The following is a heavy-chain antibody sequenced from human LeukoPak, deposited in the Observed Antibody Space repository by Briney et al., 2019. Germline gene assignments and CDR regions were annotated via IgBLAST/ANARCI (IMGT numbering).Heavy chain of an antibody. D-gene: IGHD7-27*01. V-gene: IGHV3-7*01. CDR1: TFTFSQAW. J-gene: IGHJ3*02. CDR2: INVDGSRT. CDR3: ARDPAWGAFDI. Sequence: GGSLRLSCVVSTFTFSQAWMTWSRQAPGTGLECLGNINVDGSRTDYVASVRGPFTTSRDNAKNSLYLEMNSLRDEDTAVYYCARDPAWGAFDIWGQGTMVTVSS.